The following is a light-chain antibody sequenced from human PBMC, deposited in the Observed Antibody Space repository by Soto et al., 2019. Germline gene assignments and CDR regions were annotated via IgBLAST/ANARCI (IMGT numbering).Light chain of an antibody. CDR2: EVI. J-gene: IGLJ2*01. CDR3: SSYAGSNNLV. V-gene: IGLV2-8*01. Sequence: QSVLTQPPSASGSPGQSVTISCTGTSSDVGGYNYVSCYQHHPGKAPKLMIYEVIRRPSGVPDRFSGSKSGNTASLTVSGLQAEDEADYYCSSYAGSNNLVFGGGTKVTVL. CDR1: SSDVGGYNY.